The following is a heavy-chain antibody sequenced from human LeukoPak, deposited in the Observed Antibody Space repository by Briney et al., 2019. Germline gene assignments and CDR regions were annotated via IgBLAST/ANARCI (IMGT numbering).Heavy chain of an antibody. CDR3: ARDSGPYSYSY. V-gene: IGHV4-59*01. CDR2: IYHSGST. CDR1: GGPISSYY. Sequence: SETLSLTCTVSGGPISSYYWSWIRQPPGKGLEGIGYIYHSGSTNYNPSLKSRVTISVDTSKNQFSLKLSSVTAADTAVYYCARDSGPYSYSYWGQGTLVTVSS. J-gene: IGHJ4*02. D-gene: IGHD5-18*01.